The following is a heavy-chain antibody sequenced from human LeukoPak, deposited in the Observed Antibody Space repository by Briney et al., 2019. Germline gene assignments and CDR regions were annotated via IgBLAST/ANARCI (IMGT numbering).Heavy chain of an antibody. CDR1: GYSVSNNY. Sequence: PGGSLRLSCEASGYSVSNNYMTWVRQAPGKGLEWVSVLDPGGRTFYAESVKGRFTISRDNSKNTLYLQMNSLGGEDTAMYYCVRNRNGDGDLVWFDPWGQGTLVTVSS. J-gene: IGHJ5*02. D-gene: IGHD4-17*01. CDR3: VRNRNGDGDLVWFDP. CDR2: LDPGGRT. V-gene: IGHV3-53*05.